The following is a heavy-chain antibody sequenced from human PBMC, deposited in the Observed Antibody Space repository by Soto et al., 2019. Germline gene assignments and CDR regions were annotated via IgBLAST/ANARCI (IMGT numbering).Heavy chain of an antibody. CDR1: GGSISGYY. Sequence: PSETLSLTCTVFGGSISGYYWSWIRQPPGKGLEWIGYIYHSGSTNYNPSLKSRVTISVDKSKNQFSLKLTSVTAADTAVSYCARGGSIAVGLEYWGQGTLVTVSS. CDR3: ARGGSIAVGLEY. D-gene: IGHD6-19*01. CDR2: IYHSGST. J-gene: IGHJ4*01. V-gene: IGHV4-59*12.